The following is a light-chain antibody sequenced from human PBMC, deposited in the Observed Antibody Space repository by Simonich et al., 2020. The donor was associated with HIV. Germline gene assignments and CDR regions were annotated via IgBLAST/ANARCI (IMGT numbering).Light chain of an antibody. CDR2: KAS. CDR3: QQYNSYWWT. Sequence: DIPLTQSPSTLSASVVDRVTITCRASQSVLSWLAWYQQKPGKAPKLLIYKASSVESGAPSRFCGSGFGTESTLTISSLLPDDCATYYCQQYNSYWWTFGQGTKLEIK. J-gene: IGKJ1*01. V-gene: IGKV1-5*03. CDR1: QSVLSW.